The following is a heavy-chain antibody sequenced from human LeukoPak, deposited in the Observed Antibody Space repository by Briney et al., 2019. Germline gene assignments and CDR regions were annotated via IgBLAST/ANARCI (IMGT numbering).Heavy chain of an antibody. CDR3: VRTTSTWYGDY. CDR2: IYPGDSDT. D-gene: IGHD6-13*01. V-gene: IGHV5-51*03. Sequence: GELLKISCKASGYSFTSYWIGWVRQIPGKGLEWMGIIYPGDSDTTTTPPSRVQVTIPADKSISAAYLQWSSLKASNTAMYYCVRTTSTWYGDYWCQG. CDR1: GYSFTSYW. J-gene: IGHJ4*02.